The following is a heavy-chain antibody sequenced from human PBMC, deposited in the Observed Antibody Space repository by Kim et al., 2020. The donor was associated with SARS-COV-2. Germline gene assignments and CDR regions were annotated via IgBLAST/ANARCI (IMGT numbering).Heavy chain of an antibody. J-gene: IGHJ4*02. CDR1: GGSISSYY. Sequence: SETLSLTCTVSGGSISSYYWSWIRQPPGKGLEWIGYIYYSGSTNYNPSLKSRVTISVDTSKNQFSLKLSSVTAADTAVYYCARESELGIDYWGQGTLVTV. CDR3: ARESELGIDY. V-gene: IGHV4-59*01. CDR2: IYYSGST. D-gene: IGHD6-13*01.